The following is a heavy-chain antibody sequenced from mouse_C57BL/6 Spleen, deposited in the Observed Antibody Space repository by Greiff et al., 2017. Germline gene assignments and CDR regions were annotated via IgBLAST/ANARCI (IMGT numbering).Heavy chain of an antibody. J-gene: IGHJ2*01. V-gene: IGHV1-78*01. CDR1: GYTFTDHT. CDR3: ARSRYYYGSSYGDYFDY. D-gene: IGHD1-1*01. CDR2: IYPRDGST. Sequence: QVQLQQSDAELVKPGASVKISCKVSGYTFTDHTIHWMKQRPEQGLEWIGYIYPRDGSTKYNGKFKGKATLTAYKSSSTAYMQLNSLTSEDSAVYFCARSRYYYGSSYGDYFDYWGQGTTLTVSS.